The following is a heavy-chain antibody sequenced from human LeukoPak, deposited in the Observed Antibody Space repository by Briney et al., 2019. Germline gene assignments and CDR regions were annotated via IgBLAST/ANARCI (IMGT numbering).Heavy chain of an antibody. J-gene: IGHJ6*02. CDR2: ISSSSSTI. D-gene: IGHD2-2*01. Sequence: PGGSLRLSCAASGFTFSSYSMNWVRQAPGKGLEWVSYISSSSSTIYYADSVKGRFTISRDNAKNSLYLQMNSLRAEDTAVYYCAKEVRYCSSTSCYARNYYYYGMDVWGQGTTVTVSS. CDR3: AKEVRYCSSTSCYARNYYYYGMDV. V-gene: IGHV3-48*01. CDR1: GFTFSSYS.